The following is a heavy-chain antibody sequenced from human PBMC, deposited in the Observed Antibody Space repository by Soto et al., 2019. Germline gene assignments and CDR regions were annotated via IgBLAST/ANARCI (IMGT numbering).Heavy chain of an antibody. V-gene: IGHV3-23*01. Sequence: EVQLLESGGGLVQPGGSLRLSCAVSGFSFSNSAMTWVRQAPGKGLEWVSGISGSGDITYNTDSVKRRFAISRDTSKNVVYLQMRSLRAEDTAVYYCAKVPQWVLRYHDWFFDYWGQGTLVTVSS. CDR1: GFSFSNSA. CDR3: AKVPQWVLRYHDWFFDY. CDR2: ISGSGDIT. D-gene: IGHD3-9*01. J-gene: IGHJ4*02.